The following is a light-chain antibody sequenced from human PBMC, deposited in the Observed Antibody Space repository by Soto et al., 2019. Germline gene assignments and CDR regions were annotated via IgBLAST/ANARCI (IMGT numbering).Light chain of an antibody. Sequence: DIQMTQSPSSLSASVVDRVTITCRASQSISIYLNWYQQKPGKAPKVLIYAASSLQSGVPPRFSGSGSGTDFTLTISSLQPEDFATYFCQQSYNIPTFGQGTRLEIK. V-gene: IGKV1-39*01. CDR3: QQSYNIPT. CDR2: AAS. J-gene: IGKJ5*01. CDR1: QSISIY.